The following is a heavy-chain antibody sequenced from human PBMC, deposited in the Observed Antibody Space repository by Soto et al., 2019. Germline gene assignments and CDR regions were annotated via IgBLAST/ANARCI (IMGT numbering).Heavy chain of an antibody. CDR1: GFTFSSYG. V-gene: IGHV3-30*18. CDR2: ISYDGSNK. CDR3: AKGESGSYFAY. Sequence: ESGGGVVQPGRSLRLSCAASGFTFSSYGMHWVRQAPGKGLEWVAVISYDGSNKYYADSVKGRFTISRDNSKNTLYLQMNSLRAEDTAVYYCAKGESGSYFAYWGQGTLVTVSS. J-gene: IGHJ4*02. D-gene: IGHD1-26*01.